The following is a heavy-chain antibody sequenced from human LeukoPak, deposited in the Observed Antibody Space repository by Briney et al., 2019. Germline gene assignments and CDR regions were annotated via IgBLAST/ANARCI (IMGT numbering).Heavy chain of an antibody. CDR1: GFTFDDYA. D-gene: IGHD3-16*02. V-gene: IGHV3-9*01. CDR3: AKDTYYDYVWGSYRADS. Sequence: GRSLRLSCAASGFTFDDYAMHWVRQAPGKGLEWVSGISWNSGSIGYADSVKGRFTISRDNAKNSLYLQMNSLRAEDTALYYCAKDTYYDYVWGSYRADSWGQGTLVTVSS. J-gene: IGHJ4*02. CDR2: ISWNSGSI.